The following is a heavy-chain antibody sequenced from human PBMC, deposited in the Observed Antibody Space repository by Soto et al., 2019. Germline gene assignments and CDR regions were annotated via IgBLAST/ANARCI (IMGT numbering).Heavy chain of an antibody. CDR2: INHSGST. CDR1: GGSFSGYY. V-gene: IGHV4-34*01. D-gene: IGHD6-13*01. Sequence: QVQLQQWGAGLLKPSETLSLTCAVYGGSFSGYYWCWIRQPPGKGLEWIGEINHSGSTNYNPSLKSRVTISVDTSKNQYSLKLSSVTAADTAVYYCARFKRYSSSWYRGWFDPWGQGTLVTVSS. CDR3: ARFKRYSSSWYRGWFDP. J-gene: IGHJ5*02.